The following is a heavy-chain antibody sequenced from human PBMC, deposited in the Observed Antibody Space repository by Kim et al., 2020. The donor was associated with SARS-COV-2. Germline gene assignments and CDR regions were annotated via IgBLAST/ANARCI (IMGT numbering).Heavy chain of an antibody. CDR1: GYTFTNYA. J-gene: IGHJ4*02. CDR2: IKTNTGNP. Sequence: ASVKVSCKASGYTFTNYAMIWIRQAPGQGLEWMGWIKTNTGNPTYAQGFTGRFVFSMDTSITTAYLQISNLKAEDTAVYYCATGGRAAGSGDYFDYWGQGTLVTVSS. D-gene: IGHD6-13*01. V-gene: IGHV7-4-1*02. CDR3: ATGGRAAGSGDYFDY.